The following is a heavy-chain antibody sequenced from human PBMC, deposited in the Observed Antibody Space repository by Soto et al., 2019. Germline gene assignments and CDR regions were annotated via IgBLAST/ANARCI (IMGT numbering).Heavy chain of an antibody. J-gene: IGHJ6*02. D-gene: IGHD2-21*01. CDR3: ASANTTRPYSFNMDV. V-gene: IGHV1-2*04. CDR1: GWSFHAYY. Sequence: ASVTVSCKASGWSFHAYYRLWLRQGPGRGIEWVGWINPNSGGTYYPQQFQAWSTMTKDTSISTAYLELSGLTSNDTAVYYCASANTTRPYSFNMDVWGQGTTVTVSS. CDR2: INPNSGGT.